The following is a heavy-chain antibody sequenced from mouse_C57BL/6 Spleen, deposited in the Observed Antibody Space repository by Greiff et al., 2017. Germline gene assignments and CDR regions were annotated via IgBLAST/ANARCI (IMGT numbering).Heavy chain of an antibody. J-gene: IGHJ3*01. V-gene: IGHV1-15*01. D-gene: IGHD2-5*01. CDR1: GYTFTDYE. Sequence: VQLQQSGAELVRPGASVTLSCKASGYTFTDYEMHWVKQTPVHGLEWIGAIDPETGGTAYNQKFKGKAILTADKSSSTAYMELRSLTSEDSAVYYCTRRDSNFAGGFGGWGKGTLVTV. CDR2: IDPETGGT. CDR3: TRRDSNFAGGFGG.